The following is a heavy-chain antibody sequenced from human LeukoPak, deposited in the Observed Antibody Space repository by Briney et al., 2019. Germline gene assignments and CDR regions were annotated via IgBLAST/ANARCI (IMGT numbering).Heavy chain of an antibody. CDR3: ARVSRLWGARDI. Sequence: SETLSLTCAVYGGSFSAYYWSWIRQPPGKGLEWIGEINHSGSTNYNPSLKSRVNISVDTSKNQFSLKLSSVTAADTAVYYCARVSRLWGARDIWGQGTMVTVSS. V-gene: IGHV4-34*01. CDR2: INHSGST. CDR1: GGSFSAYY. D-gene: IGHD3-16*01. J-gene: IGHJ3*02.